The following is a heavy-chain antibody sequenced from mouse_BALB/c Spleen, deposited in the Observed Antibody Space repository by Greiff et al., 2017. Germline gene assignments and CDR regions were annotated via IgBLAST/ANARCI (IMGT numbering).Heavy chain of an antibody. D-gene: IGHD1-2*01. CDR2: INPGSGGT. CDR3: ARSYGYPDWYFDV. V-gene: IGHV1-54*01. J-gene: IGHJ1*01. CDR1: GYAFTNYL. Sequence: QVQLQQSGAELVRPGTSVKVSCKASGYAFTNYLIEWVKQRPGQGLEWIGVINPGSGGTNYNEKFKGKATLTADKSSSTAYMQLSSLTSDDSAVYFCARSYGYPDWYFDVWGAGTTVTVSS.